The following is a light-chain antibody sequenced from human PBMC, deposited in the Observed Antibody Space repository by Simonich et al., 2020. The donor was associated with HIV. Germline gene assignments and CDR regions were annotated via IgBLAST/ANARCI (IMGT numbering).Light chain of an antibody. CDR3: QQYNNWSQD. CDR2: GAS. J-gene: IGKJ5*01. V-gene: IGKV3-15*01. Sequence: EIVMTQSPVTLSVSPGERATLSCRASQSVSSNLAWYQQKPGQAPRLLIYGASIRATGIPARFSGSGSGTEFTLTISSLQSEDFAVYYCQQYNNWSQDFGQGTRLEIK. CDR1: QSVSSN.